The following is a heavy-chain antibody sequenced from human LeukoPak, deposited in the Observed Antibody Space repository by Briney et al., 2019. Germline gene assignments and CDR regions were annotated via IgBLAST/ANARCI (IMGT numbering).Heavy chain of an antibody. V-gene: IGHV4-59*08. CDR1: GGSISSYY. D-gene: IGHD2/OR15-2a*01. CDR3: ARHFFVGAEDAFDI. Sequence: PSETLSLTCTVSGGSISSYYWSWIRQPPGKRLEWIGYIYYSGSTKYDPSLKSRVTISVDTSKNQFSLKLSSVTAADTAVYYCARHFFVGAEDAFDIWGQGTMVTVSS. J-gene: IGHJ3*02. CDR2: IYYSGST.